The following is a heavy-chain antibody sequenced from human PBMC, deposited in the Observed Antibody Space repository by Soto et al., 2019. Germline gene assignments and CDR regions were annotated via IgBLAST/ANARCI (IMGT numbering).Heavy chain of an antibody. J-gene: IGHJ5*02. Sequence: QVQLQESGPGLVKPSGTLSLTCAVSGGSISSSNWWSWVRQPPGKGLEWIGEIYHSGSTNYNPSLRRRVTISVDKCKNQFSLKLSSVTAADTAVYYCARRCYHNWFDPWGQGTLVTASS. D-gene: IGHD2-15*01. CDR3: ARRCYHNWFDP. V-gene: IGHV4-4*02. CDR2: IYHSGST. CDR1: GGSISSSNW.